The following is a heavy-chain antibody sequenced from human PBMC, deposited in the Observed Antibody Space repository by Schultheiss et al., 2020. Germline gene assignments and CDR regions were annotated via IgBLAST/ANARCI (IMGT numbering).Heavy chain of an antibody. CDR3: ARDSASGDSSGWPHYYFDL. J-gene: IGHJ2*01. V-gene: IGHV3-53*01. D-gene: IGHD6-19*01. CDR2: IYSGGST. Sequence: GGSLRLSCAASGFTVSSNYMSWVRQAPGKGLEWVSVIYSGGSTYYADSVKGRFTISRDNSKNTLYLQMNSLRAEDTAVYYCARDSASGDSSGWPHYYFDLWGRGTLVTVSS. CDR1: GFTVSSNY.